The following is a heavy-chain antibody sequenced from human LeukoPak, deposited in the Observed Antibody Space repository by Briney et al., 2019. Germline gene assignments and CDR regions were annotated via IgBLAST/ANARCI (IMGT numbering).Heavy chain of an antibody. CDR3: ARGSSSWYFFDY. CDR1: GGSISSSSYY. CDR2: IYTSGST. J-gene: IGHJ4*02. Sequence: SETLSLTCTVSGGSISSSSYYWSWIRQPAGKGLEWIGRIYTSGSTNYNPSLKSRVTISVDTSKNQFSLKLSSVTAADTAVYYCARGSSSWYFFDYWGQGTLVTVSS. D-gene: IGHD6-13*01. V-gene: IGHV4-61*02.